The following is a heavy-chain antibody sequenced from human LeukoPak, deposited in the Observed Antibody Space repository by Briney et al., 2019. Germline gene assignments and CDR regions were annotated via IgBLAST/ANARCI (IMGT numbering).Heavy chain of an antibody. J-gene: IGHJ4*02. Sequence: PGGSLRLSCAASGFTFSSYAMSWVRQAPGKGLEWVSAISGSGGSTYYADSVKGRFTISRDNSKNTLYLQMNSLRAEDTAVYYCAKKVYSSSWEQHFDYWGQETLVTVSS. CDR2: ISGSGGST. V-gene: IGHV3-23*01. D-gene: IGHD6-13*01. CDR1: GFTFSSYA. CDR3: AKKVYSSSWEQHFDY.